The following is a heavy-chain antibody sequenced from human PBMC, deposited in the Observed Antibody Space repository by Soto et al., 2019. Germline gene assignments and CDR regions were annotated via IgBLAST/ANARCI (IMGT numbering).Heavy chain of an antibody. V-gene: IGHV4-30-2*01. D-gene: IGHD5-18*01. CDR1: GGSISSGGYS. Sequence: SETLSLTCAVSGGSISSGGYSWSWIRQPPGKGLEWIGYIYHSGSTYYNPSLKSRVTISVDRSKNQFSLKLSSVTAADTAVYYCARALPTAMEHYYFDYWGQGTLVTVSS. CDR3: ARALPTAMEHYYFDY. CDR2: IYHSGST. J-gene: IGHJ4*02.